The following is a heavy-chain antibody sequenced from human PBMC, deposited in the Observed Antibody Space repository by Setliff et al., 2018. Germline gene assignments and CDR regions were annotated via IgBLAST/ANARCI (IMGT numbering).Heavy chain of an antibody. CDR2: IYYSGST. CDR3: ARLHYDYVWGSYRTSDYYYYYYMDV. Sequence: SETLSLTCTVSGGSISSSSYYWGWIRQPPGKGLEWIGSIYYSGSTYYNPSLKGRVTISVDTSKNQFSLKLSSVTAADTAVYYCARLHYDYVWGSYRTSDYYYYYYMDVWGKGTTVTVSS. J-gene: IGHJ6*03. D-gene: IGHD3-16*02. CDR1: GGSISSSSYY. V-gene: IGHV4-39*01.